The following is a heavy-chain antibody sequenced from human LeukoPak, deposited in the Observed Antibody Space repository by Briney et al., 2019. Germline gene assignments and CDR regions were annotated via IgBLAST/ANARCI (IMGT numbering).Heavy chain of an antibody. CDR3: AKGYSSGWRTYFDY. CDR2: IISTGGST. J-gene: IGHJ4*02. V-gene: IGHV3-23*01. D-gene: IGHD6-19*01. Sequence: GGSLRLSCAASGFTFSSCAMSWVRQAPGKGLEWVSGIISTGGSTYYADSVKGRFTISRDNSKSTLSLQMDSLRAEDSAVYYCAKGYSSGWRTYFDYWGQGTLVTVSS. CDR1: GFTFSSCA.